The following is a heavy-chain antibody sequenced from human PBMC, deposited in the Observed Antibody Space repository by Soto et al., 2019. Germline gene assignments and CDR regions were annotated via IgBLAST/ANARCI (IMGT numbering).Heavy chain of an antibody. CDR2: IYSGGST. J-gene: IGHJ3*02. Sequence: EVQLVESGGGLVQPGGSLRLSCAASGFTVSSNYMSWVRQAPGKGLEWVSVIYSGGSTYYADSVKGRFTISRHNSKNTLYLQMNSLRAEXXXXXXXXXXXXXXFDIWGQGTMVTVSS. CDR1: GFTVSSNY. CDR3: XXXXXXXFDI. V-gene: IGHV3-53*04.